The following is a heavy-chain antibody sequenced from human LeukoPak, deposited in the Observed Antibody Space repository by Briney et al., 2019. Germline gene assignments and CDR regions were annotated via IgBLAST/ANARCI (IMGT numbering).Heavy chain of an antibody. D-gene: IGHD3-9*01. J-gene: IGHJ4*02. CDR1: GFTFSSYS. Sequence: GGSLRLSCAASGFTFSSYSMNWVRQAPGKGLEWVSSISSSSSYIYYADSVKGRFTISRDNSKNTLYLQMNSLRAEDTAVYYCAKDNFDWFDHFDYWGQGTLVTVSS. CDR3: AKDNFDWFDHFDY. CDR2: ISSSSSYI. V-gene: IGHV3-21*04.